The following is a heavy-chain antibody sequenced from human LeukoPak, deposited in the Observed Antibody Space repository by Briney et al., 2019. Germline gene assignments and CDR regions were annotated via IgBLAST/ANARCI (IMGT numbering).Heavy chain of an antibody. CDR2: ISYDRSNK. CDR1: GFIFSTYD. CDR3: AKYGSGSREQDYYYYYMDV. D-gene: IGHD3-10*01. Sequence: PGGSLRLSCAASGFIFSTYDMHWVRQAPGKGPEWVAVISYDRSNKYYADSVKGRFTISRDNSKNTLYLQMNSLRAEDTAVYYCAKYGSGSREQDYYYYYMDVWGKGTTVTVSS. J-gene: IGHJ6*03. V-gene: IGHV3-30*18.